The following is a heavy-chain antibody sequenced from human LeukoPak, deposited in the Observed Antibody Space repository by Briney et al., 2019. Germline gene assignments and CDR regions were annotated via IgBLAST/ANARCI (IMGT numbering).Heavy chain of an antibody. Sequence: PGGSLRLSCVVSGFTFSGNHMNWVRQAPGKGLEWVSVIHSDGDTYYADSVKGRFTISRDNSKNTLYLQMNSLKPEDTAVYYCVRDPRDGYGHFDYWGQGTLVTVSS. CDR3: VRDPRDGYGHFDY. V-gene: IGHV3-66*02. CDR1: GFTFSGNH. CDR2: IHSDGDT. J-gene: IGHJ4*02. D-gene: IGHD5-24*01.